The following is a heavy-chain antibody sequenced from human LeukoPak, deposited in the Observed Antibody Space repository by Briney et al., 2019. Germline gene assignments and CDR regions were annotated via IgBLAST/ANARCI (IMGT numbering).Heavy chain of an antibody. CDR3: ARARVAAKSGYMDV. Sequence: GGSLRLSCAASGFTFSTFGFYWVRQAPGKGVEYVSSISSADSPYDADSVRGRFTISRDNSENTLYLQMGSLRPEDTAVYYCARARVAAKSGYMDVWGRGTTVTISS. J-gene: IGHJ6*03. CDR1: GFTFSTFG. D-gene: IGHD2-15*01. CDR2: ISSADSP. V-gene: IGHV3-64*02.